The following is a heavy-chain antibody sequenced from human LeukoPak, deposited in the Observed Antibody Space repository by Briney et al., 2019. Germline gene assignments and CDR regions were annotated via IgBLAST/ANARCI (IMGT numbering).Heavy chain of an antibody. CDR1: GGSISSYY. CDR2: IYYSGST. D-gene: IGHD3-22*01. V-gene: IGHV4-30-4*01. Sequence: SETLSLTCTVSGGSISSYYWSWIRQPPGKGLEWIGYIYYSGSTYYNPSLKSRVTISVDTSKNQFSLKLSSVTAADTAVYYCVRVTMIGAQEDYWGQGTLVTVSS. CDR3: VRVTMIGAQEDY. J-gene: IGHJ4*02.